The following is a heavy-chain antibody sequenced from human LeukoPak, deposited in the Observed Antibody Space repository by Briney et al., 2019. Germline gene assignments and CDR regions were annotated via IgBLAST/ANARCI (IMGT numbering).Heavy chain of an antibody. V-gene: IGHV3-23*01. CDR3: AKGLRFLEWLPDAFDI. Sequence: HPGGSLRLSCAASGFTFSSLWMHWVRQAPGKGLEWVSAISGSGGSTYYADSVKGRFTISRDNSKNTLYLQMNSLRAEDTAVYYCAKGLRFLEWLPDAFDIWGQGTMVTVSS. CDR2: ISGSGGST. J-gene: IGHJ3*02. D-gene: IGHD3-3*01. CDR1: GFTFSSLW.